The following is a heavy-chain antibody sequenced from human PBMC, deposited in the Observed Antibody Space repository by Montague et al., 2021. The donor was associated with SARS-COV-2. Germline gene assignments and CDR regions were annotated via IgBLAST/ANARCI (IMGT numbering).Heavy chain of an antibody. V-gene: IGHV3-48*03. J-gene: IGHJ6*02. Sequence: SLRLSCAASGFIFSSYEMNWARQAPGKGLEWISYISSSGGGSTKHYTDSVKGRFTFSRDNAKNSLYLQMNSLRVEDTAIYYCARDRDWDDWCGMDVWGQGTTVTVSS. D-gene: IGHD2-21*01. CDR3: ARDRDWDDWCGMDV. CDR2: ISSSGGGSTK. CDR1: GFIFSSYE.